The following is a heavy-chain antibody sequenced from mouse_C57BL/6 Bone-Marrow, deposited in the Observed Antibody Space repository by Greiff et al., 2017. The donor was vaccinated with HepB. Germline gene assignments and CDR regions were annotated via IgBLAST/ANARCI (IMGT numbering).Heavy chain of an antibody. J-gene: IGHJ2*01. CDR2: IYPGSGST. CDR1: GYTFTSYW. V-gene: IGHV1-55*01. Sequence: QVQLQQPGAELVKPGASVKMSCKASGYTFTSYWITWVKQRPGQGLEWIGDIYPGSGSTNYNEKFKSKATLTLDTSSSTAYMQLSSLTSEDSAVYYCATSGPFDYWGQGTTLTVSS. CDR3: ATSGPFDY.